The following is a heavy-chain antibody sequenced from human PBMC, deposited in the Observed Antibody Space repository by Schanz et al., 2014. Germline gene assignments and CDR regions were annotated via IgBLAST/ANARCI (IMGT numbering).Heavy chain of an antibody. D-gene: IGHD3-10*01. CDR2: IGYDGSEK. CDR1: GLNFDYYG. Sequence: VQLVESGGGLVQPGRSLRLSCATSGLNFDYYGMNWVRQAPGKGLEWVANIGYDGSEKYYVDSVKGRFTISRDNSKDTLYLQMSGLTPEDTAVYYCAKDQGSYGSGSYSYFDYWGQGTLATVSS. CDR3: AKDQGSYGSGSYSYFDY. V-gene: IGHV3-33*06. J-gene: IGHJ4*02.